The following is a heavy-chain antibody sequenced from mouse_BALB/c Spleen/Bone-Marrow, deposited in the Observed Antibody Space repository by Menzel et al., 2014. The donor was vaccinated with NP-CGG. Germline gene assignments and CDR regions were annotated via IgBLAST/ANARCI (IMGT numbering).Heavy chain of an antibody. D-gene: IGHD3-2*02. J-gene: IGHJ3*01. CDR1: GFTFSSFG. CDR3: AIRAY. V-gene: IGHV5-17*02. Sequence: DVQLQESGGGLVLPGGSRKLSCAASGFTFSSFGMHWVRQAPEKGLEWVAYISSGSSTIYYADTVKGRFTISRDNPKNTLFLQMTSLRSEDTAMYYCAIRAYWGQGTLVTVSA. CDR2: ISSGSSTI.